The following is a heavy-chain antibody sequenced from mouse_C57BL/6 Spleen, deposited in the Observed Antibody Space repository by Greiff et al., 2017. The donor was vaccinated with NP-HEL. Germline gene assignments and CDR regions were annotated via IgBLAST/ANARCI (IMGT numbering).Heavy chain of an antibody. J-gene: IGHJ1*03. V-gene: IGHV1-39*01. CDR2: INPNYGTT. CDR1: GYSFTDYN. CDR3: ARKANYYGSTHWYFDV. D-gene: IGHD1-1*01. Sequence: EVQLQQSGPELVKPGASVKISCKASGYSFTDYNMNWVKQSNGKSLEWIGVINPNYGTTSYNQKFKGKATLTVDQSSSTAYIQLNSLTSEESAVYYCARKANYYGSTHWYFDVWGTGTTVTVSS.